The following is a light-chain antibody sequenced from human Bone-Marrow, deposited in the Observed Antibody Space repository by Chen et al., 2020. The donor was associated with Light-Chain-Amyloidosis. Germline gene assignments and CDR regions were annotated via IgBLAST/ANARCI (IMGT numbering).Light chain of an antibody. V-gene: IGKV3-20*01. CDR1: QTISSTY. CDR3: QQYSTSPLT. Sequence: EIVLTQSPGTLSLSPGDRATLSCRTSQTISSTYLAWYQQKPGQAPRHLIYGVSSRATGIADRFSGSGSGTDFTLTISRLEPEDFAVYYCQQYSTSPLTFGGGTKVEIK. CDR2: GVS. J-gene: IGKJ4*01.